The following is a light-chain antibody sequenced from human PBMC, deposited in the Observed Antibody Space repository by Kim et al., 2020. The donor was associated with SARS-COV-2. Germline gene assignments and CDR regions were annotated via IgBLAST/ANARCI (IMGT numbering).Light chain of an antibody. CDR2: QDS. J-gene: IGLJ2*01. Sequence: VSPGQTASITCSGDKLVDKYACWYQQKPGQSPVLVIYQDSKRPSGIPERFSGSNSGNTATLTISGTQAMDEADYYCQAWDSSTEVVFGGGTQLTVL. V-gene: IGLV3-1*01. CDR1: KLVDKY. CDR3: QAWDSSTEVV.